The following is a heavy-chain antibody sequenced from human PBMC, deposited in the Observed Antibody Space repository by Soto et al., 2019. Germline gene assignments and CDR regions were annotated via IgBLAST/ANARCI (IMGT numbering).Heavy chain of an antibody. CDR1: GFSLTTRGVG. D-gene: IGHD3-10*01. J-gene: IGHJ6*03. Sequence: HITLKESGPTLVKPTQTLTLTCTFSGFSLTTRGVGVGWIRQPPGKALEWLALIYWDDDKRYSPSLKSRLTITKDTSKNQVVLTLTNMDPVDTATYSCAHVPGSGQLLYSYYYYMDVWGKGATVAVS. CDR2: IYWDDDK. CDR3: AHVPGSGQLLYSYYYYMDV. V-gene: IGHV2-5*02.